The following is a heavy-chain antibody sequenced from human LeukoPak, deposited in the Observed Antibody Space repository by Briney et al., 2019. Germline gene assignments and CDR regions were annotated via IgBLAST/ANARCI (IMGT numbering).Heavy chain of an antibody. J-gene: IGHJ4*02. CDR3: AGEPYYYGSGSYYIPFDY. V-gene: IGHV4-39*07. Sequence: PSETLSLTCTVSGGSISSSSYYWGWIRQPPGKGLEWTGSIYYSGSTYYNPSLKSRVTISVDTSKNQFSLKLSSVTAADTAVYYCAGEPYYYGSGSYYIPFDYWGQGTLVTVSS. CDR2: IYYSGST. CDR1: GGSISSSSYY. D-gene: IGHD3-10*01.